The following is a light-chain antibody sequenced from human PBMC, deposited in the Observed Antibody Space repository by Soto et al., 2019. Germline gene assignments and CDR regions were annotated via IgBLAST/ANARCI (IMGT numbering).Light chain of an antibody. CDR1: SSDVGGYNY. Sequence: QSALTQPASVSGSPGQSITISCTGTSSDVGGYNYVSWYQQHPGKAPKLMIYDVSNRPSGVSNRFSGSKSGNTASLTISGLQAEDEADYYCSSSTSSSPLVFGGGTKLTVL. CDR2: DVS. V-gene: IGLV2-14*01. J-gene: IGLJ2*01. CDR3: SSSTSSSPLV.